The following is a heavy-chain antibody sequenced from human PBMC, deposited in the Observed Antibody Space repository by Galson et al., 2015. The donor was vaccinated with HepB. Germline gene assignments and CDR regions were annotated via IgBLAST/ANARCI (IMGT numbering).Heavy chain of an antibody. J-gene: IGHJ6*03. Sequence: SLRLSCAASGFTFSSYAMSWVRQAPGKGLEWVSIISGSGGSTYYAESVRGRFTISRDNSKNTLYLQMNSLRVEDTAVYYCAKSGAGVQSLYYYYKYLDVWGKGTTVTVSS. V-gene: IGHV3-23*01. D-gene: IGHD3-10*01. CDR3: AKSGAGVQSLYYYYKYLDV. CDR1: GFTFSSYA. CDR2: ISGSGGST.